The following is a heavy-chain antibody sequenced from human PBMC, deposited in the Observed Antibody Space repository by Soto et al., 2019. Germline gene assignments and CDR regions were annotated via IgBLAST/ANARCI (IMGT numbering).Heavy chain of an antibody. Sequence: QVQLVQSGAEVKKPGSSVKVSCKASGGTFSSYAISWVRQAPGQGLEWMGGIIPIFGTANYAQKFQGRVTITADESTSTAYLELSSLRSEDTAVYYCARAGGCSGGSCLNLFDPWGEGTLVTVSS. V-gene: IGHV1-69*12. CDR2: IIPIFGTA. CDR3: ARAGGCSGGSCLNLFDP. D-gene: IGHD2-15*01. J-gene: IGHJ5*02. CDR1: GGTFSSYA.